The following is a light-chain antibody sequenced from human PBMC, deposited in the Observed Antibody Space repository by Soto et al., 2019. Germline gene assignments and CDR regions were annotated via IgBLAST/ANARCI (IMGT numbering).Light chain of an antibody. Sequence: DIQMTQPPSTLSGSAVARVTITCRASQTISSWLAWYQQKPGKAPKLLIYKASTLKSGVPSRFSGSGSGTEFTLTISSLQPDDFATYYCQHYNSYSEAFGQGTKVDIK. CDR2: KAS. J-gene: IGKJ1*01. V-gene: IGKV1-5*03. CDR1: QTISSW. CDR3: QHYNSYSEA.